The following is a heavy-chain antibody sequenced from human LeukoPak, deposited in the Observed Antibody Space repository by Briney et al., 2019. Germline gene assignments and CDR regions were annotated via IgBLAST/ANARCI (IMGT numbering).Heavy chain of an antibody. CDR1: GGSISSRSYY. J-gene: IGHJ3*02. Sequence: SETLCLTCTVSGGSISSRSYYWGWLRPPPGKGLEWLGSIYYSGSTYYNPSLKSRVTISVDTSKNQFSPKLSSVTAADTAVYYCARPHYDFWSGYHPSRAFDIWGQGTMVTVSS. CDR2: IYYSGST. D-gene: IGHD3-3*01. CDR3: ARPHYDFWSGYHPSRAFDI. V-gene: IGHV4-39*01.